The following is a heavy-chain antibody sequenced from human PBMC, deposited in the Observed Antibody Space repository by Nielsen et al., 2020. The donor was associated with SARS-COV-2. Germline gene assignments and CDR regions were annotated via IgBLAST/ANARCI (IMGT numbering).Heavy chain of an antibody. CDR2: ISSSGYT. CDR3: ARDNWGRMDV. CDR1: GFTFSDYY. Sequence: GESLNISCAASGFTFSDYYMSWIRQAPGKGQEWGSYISSSGYTNYVDSVKGRFTISRDNAKNSLYLQMNSLRADDTAVYYCARDNWGRMDVWCQGTTVTVSS. J-gene: IGHJ6*02. D-gene: IGHD7-27*01. V-gene: IGHV3-11*06.